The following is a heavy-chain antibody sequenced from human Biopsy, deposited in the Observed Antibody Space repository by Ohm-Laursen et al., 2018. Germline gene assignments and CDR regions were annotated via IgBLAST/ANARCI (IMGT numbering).Heavy chain of an antibody. J-gene: IGHJ2*01. CDR3: ARRPYGGTRFWYFDL. V-gene: IGHV4-31*01. CDR2: IYYSGTT. CDR1: GGSVSSGGFY. D-gene: IGHD4-23*01. Sequence: SETLSLTCPVSGGSVSSGGFYWSWIRQHPGKGLEWIRYIYYSGTTYYNPPLKSLVTISVDTSKNQFSLKLNSVTAADTAVYYCARRPYGGTRFWYFDLWGRGTLVTVSS.